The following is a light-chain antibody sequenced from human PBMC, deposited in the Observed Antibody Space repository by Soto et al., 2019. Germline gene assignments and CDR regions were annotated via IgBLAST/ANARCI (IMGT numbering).Light chain of an antibody. CDR2: DAS. J-gene: IGKJ5*01. CDR3: QQYGSSPIT. CDR1: QSVANNF. V-gene: IGKV3-20*01. Sequence: EIVMTQSPATLSVSLGERATLSCRAGQSVANNFLAWHQQKPGQAPRLLISDASGRATGIPDRFSGSGSETDFSLTINRLEPEDFAVYFCQQYGSSPITFGQGTRLEI.